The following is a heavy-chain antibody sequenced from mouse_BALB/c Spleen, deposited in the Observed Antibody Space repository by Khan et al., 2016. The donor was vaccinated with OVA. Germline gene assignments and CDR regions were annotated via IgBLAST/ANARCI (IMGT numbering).Heavy chain of an antibody. CDR2: ISSAATYT. D-gene: IGHD2-1*01. J-gene: IGHJ3*01. CDR1: GFTFSSFV. CDR3: TNGNYGWFAY. V-gene: IGHV5-9-1*01. Sequence: EVELVESGGGLVEPGGSLKLSCAASGFTFSSFVMSWVRQTPEKRLEWVATISSAATYTYYPDSVKGRFTISRDNAKNTLYLQMNSLRSYDTAIYYCTNGNYGWFAYWGQGTLVTVS.